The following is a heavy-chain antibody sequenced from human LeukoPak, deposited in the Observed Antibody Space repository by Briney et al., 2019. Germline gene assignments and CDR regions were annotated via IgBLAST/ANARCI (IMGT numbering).Heavy chain of an antibody. CDR3: ARGLGGNVDF. CDR2: ITSSTSYT. V-gene: IGHV3-11*05. Sequence: GGSLRLSCAASGFTFSDYYMTWIRQAPGKGLEWVSYITSSTSYTNYADSVKGRFTMSRDNAKNSLYLQMNSLRAEDTAVYYCARGLGGNVDFWGQGSLVTVSS. D-gene: IGHD4-23*01. J-gene: IGHJ4*02. CDR1: GFTFSDYY.